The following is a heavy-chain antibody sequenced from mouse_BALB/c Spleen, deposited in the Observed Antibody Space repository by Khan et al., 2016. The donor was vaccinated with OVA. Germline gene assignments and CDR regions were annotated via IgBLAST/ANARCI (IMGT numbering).Heavy chain of an antibody. D-gene: IGHD1-1*01. Sequence: EVQLQQSGPELVKPGASVKISCKASGYSFTGYFMNWVMQSHGKSLEWIGRINPHIGETFYNQKFKGKATLTADESSSTVHMELRSLASEDSAVYYCARKNGSDFDYWGQGTTLTVSS. J-gene: IGHJ2*01. V-gene: IGHV1-20*02. CDR2: INPHIGET. CDR1: GYSFTGYF. CDR3: ARKNGSDFDY.